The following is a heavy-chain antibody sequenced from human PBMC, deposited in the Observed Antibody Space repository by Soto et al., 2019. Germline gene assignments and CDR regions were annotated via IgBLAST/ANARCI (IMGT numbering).Heavy chain of an antibody. CDR2: ISAYNGNT. CDR3: ARVIVVVPAAIREYYFDY. D-gene: IGHD2-2*01. CDR1: GYTFTSYG. V-gene: IGHV1-18*01. Sequence: GASVKVSCKASGYTFTSYGISWVRQAPGQGLEWMGWISAYNGNTNYAQKLQGRVTMTTDTSTSTAYMELRSLRSDDTAVYYCARVIVVVPAAIREYYFDYWGQGTLVTVSS. J-gene: IGHJ4*02.